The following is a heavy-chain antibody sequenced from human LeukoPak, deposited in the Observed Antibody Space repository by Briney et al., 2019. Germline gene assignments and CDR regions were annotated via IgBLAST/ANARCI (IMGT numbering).Heavy chain of an antibody. CDR2: ISYDGSNK. CDR1: GFTFSSYA. V-gene: IGHV3-30-3*01. CDR3: AGESGVEWELPHDAFDI. J-gene: IGHJ3*02. D-gene: IGHD1-26*01. Sequence: SGGSLRLSCAASGFTFSSYAMHWVRQAPGKGLEWVAVISYDGSNKYYADSVKGRFTISRDNSKNTLYLQMNSLRAEDTAVYYCAGESGVEWELPHDAFDIWGQGTMVTVSS.